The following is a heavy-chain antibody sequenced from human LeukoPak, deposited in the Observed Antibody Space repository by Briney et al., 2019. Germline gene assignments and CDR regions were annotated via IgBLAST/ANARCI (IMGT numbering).Heavy chain of an antibody. CDR2: INHSGST. D-gene: IGHD6-6*01. CDR3: ARGRLAARHYFDY. V-gene: IGHV4-34*01. Sequence: SETLSLTCAVYGVSFSGYYWSWIRQPPGKGLEWIGEINHSGSTNYNPSLKSRVTISVDTSKNQFSLKLSSVTAADTAVYYCARGRLAARHYFDYWGQGTLVTVSS. J-gene: IGHJ4*02. CDR1: GVSFSGYY.